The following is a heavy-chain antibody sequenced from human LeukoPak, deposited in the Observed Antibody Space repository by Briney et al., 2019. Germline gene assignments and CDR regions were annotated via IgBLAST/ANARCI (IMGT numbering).Heavy chain of an antibody. CDR3: AGSRDYDISTGRVDY. V-gene: IGHV3-21*01. CDR2: ISSRSSYI. Sequence: GGSLRLSCAASGFTFSGYSMTWVRQAPGKGLEWVSSISSRSSYIYYADSVKGRFTISRDNAKNSLFLQMNSLRAEDTAMYYCAGSRDYDISTGRVDYWGQGTLVTVSS. D-gene: IGHD3-9*01. J-gene: IGHJ4*02. CDR1: GFTFSGYS.